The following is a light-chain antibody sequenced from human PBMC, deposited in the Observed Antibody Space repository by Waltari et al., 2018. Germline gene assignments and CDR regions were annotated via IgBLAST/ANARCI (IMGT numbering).Light chain of an antibody. CDR2: GHN. Sequence: QSVLTQPPSVSGAPGQRVTISCTGSSSNIGAGYDVHWYQQLPGTAPQLLSYGHNNRPSGVPDRFAGSKSGTSASLANTGLQAEDEADYYCQSFDSSLSGKVFGGGTKLTVL. CDR3: QSFDSSLSGKV. V-gene: IGLV1-40*01. CDR1: SSNIGAGYD. J-gene: IGLJ3*02.